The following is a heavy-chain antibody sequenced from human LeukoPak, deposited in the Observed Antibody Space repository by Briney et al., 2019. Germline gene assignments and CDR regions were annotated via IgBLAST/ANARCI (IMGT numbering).Heavy chain of an antibody. CDR1: GGSISSSSYY. Sequence: PSETLSLTCTVSGGSISSSSYYWGWIPQPPGKGLEWIGSIYYSGNTYYNPSLKSRHTISVDTSKNQFSLKLSSVTAADTAVYYCARQGITIFGPFDPWGQGNLVTVSS. J-gene: IGHJ5*02. CDR2: IYYSGNT. CDR3: ARQGITIFGPFDP. V-gene: IGHV4-39*01. D-gene: IGHD3-3*01.